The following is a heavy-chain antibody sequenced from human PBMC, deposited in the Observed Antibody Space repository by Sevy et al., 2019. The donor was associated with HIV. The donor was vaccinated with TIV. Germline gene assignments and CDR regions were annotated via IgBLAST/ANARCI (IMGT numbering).Heavy chain of an antibody. J-gene: IGHJ4*02. CDR2: IYPGDSDT. D-gene: IGHD6-13*01. CDR1: GYRFTNYW. Sequence: GESLKISCNGSGYRFTNYWIGWVRQMPGKGLEWMGIIYPGDSDTKYSPSFQGQVTISADKSIPTAYLQWSSLEASDTAIYYCAGHPYYSTDSHLYFDQCSRETLVTLPS. V-gene: IGHV5-51*01. CDR3: AGHPYYSTDSHLYFDQ.